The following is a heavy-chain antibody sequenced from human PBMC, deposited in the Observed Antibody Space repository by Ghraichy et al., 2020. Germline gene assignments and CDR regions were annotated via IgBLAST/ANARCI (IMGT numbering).Heavy chain of an antibody. V-gene: IGHV3-30-3*01. CDR2: ISYDESYE. CDR1: GFTFRNFA. D-gene: IGHD1-1*01. CDR3: ARARPTGWALDY. J-gene: IGHJ4*02. Sequence: GGSLRLSCAASGFTFRNFAMHWVRQAPGKGLEWVTLISYDESYEYYADSVKGRFTISRDTSKNTLYLQMNSLRAEDTAVYYCARARPTGWALDYWGQGTLVTVSS.